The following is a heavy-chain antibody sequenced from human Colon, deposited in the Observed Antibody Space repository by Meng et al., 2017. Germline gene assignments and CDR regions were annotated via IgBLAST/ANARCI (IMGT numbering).Heavy chain of an antibody. V-gene: IGHV6-1*01. D-gene: IGHD3-10*01. CDR3: TTWYGEY. J-gene: IGHJ4*02. CDR1: GDSVSSNRAL. Sequence: QVQLLQSGPGLVNPSPTLSPTSAIYGDSVSSNRALWHWVRQSPSRGLEWLGQTYYRSEWQNHYGVSVKSRITINADTSRNHFSLHLNSVTPEDTAVYYCTTWYGEYWGQGTLVTVSS. CDR2: TYYRSEWQN.